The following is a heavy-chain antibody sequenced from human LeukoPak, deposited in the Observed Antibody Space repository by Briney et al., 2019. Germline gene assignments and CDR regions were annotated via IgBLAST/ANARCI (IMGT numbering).Heavy chain of an antibody. CDR3: ATSRPYAACDY. D-gene: IGHD4-17*01. J-gene: IGHJ4*02. CDR2: IRNKANSYTT. Sequence: GGSLRLSCAASGFIFSEYSMDWVRQAPGKGLQWVCRIRNKANSYTTEYAASVKCRFTISRDDSKNSLYLQLNSLKTEDTAVYYCATSRPYAACDYWGQGTLVTVSS. CDR1: GFIFSEYS. V-gene: IGHV3-72*01.